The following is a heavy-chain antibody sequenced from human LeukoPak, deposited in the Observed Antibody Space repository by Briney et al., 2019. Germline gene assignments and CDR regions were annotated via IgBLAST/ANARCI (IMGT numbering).Heavy chain of an antibody. D-gene: IGHD4-11*01. V-gene: IGHV4-34*01. CDR3: ARTNSKKAYYYYYMDV. CDR2: INHSGST. CDR1: GGSFSGYY. J-gene: IGHJ6*03. Sequence: SETLSLTCAVYGGSFSGYYWSWLRRPPGKGLEWIGEINHSGSTNYNPSLKSRVTISVDTSKNQFSLKLSSVTAADTAVYYCARTNSKKAYYYYYMDVWGKGTTVTVSS.